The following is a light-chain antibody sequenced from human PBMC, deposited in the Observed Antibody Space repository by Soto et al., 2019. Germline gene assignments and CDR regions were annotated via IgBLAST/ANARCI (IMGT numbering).Light chain of an antibody. CDR3: QQYNSYWT. V-gene: IGKV1-5*01. CDR1: QSISNW. Sequence: DIQMTQSPSTLSASVGDRVTITCRASQSISNWLAWYQQKQGKAPKLLIYDASSLESGVPSRFSGSGSGTEFTLTISSLQPDDFATYYCQQYNSYWTFGQGTKVDI. J-gene: IGKJ1*01. CDR2: DAS.